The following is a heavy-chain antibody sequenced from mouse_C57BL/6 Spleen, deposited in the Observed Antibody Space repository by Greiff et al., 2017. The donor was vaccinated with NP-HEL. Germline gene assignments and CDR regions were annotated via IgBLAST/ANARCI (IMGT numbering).Heavy chain of an antibody. CDR1: GYTFTSYW. V-gene: IGHV1-53*01. Sequence: VKLQQPGTELVKPGASVKLSCKASGYTFTSYWMHWVKQRPGQGLEWIGNINPSNGGTNYNEKFKSKATLTVDKSSSTAYMQLSSLTSEDSAVYYCAREGLYRYYAMDYWGQGTSVTVSS. J-gene: IGHJ4*01. CDR2: INPSNGGT. D-gene: IGHD2-12*01. CDR3: AREGLYRYYAMDY.